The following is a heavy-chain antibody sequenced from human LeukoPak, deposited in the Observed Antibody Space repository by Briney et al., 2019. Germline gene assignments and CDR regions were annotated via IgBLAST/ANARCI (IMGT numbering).Heavy chain of an antibody. J-gene: IGHJ4*02. Sequence: PGRSLRLSCAASGFTFDDYAMHWVRQAPGKGLEWVSGISWNSGSIGYADSVKGRFTISRDNAKNSLYLQMNSLRAEDTALYYCAIADYYVSSGYYRYWGQGTLVAVSS. CDR3: AIADYYVSSGYYRY. CDR2: ISWNSGSI. CDR1: GFTFDDYA. D-gene: IGHD3-22*01. V-gene: IGHV3-9*01.